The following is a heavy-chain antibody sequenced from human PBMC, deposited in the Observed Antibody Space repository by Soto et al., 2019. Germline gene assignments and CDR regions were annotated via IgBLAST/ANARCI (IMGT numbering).Heavy chain of an antibody. J-gene: IGHJ4*02. CDR2: ISAYNGNT. Sequence: ASVKVSCKASGYIFTSSGFSWVRQAPGQGLEWMGRISAYNGNTNFAQKLQGRVTMTTDTSTSTAYMELRSLRSDDTAVYFCARFDILTGYWSFDYWGQGTLVTVSS. CDR3: ARFDILTGYWSFDY. V-gene: IGHV1-18*04. CDR1: GYIFTSSG. D-gene: IGHD3-9*01.